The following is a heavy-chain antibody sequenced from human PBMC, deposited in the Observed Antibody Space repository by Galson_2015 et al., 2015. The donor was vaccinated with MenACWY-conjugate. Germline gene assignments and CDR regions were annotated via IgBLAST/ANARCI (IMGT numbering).Heavy chain of an antibody. D-gene: IGHD6-19*01. CDR1: GGTFSSYA. V-gene: IGHV1-69*13. Sequence: VKVSCKASGGTFSSYAISWVRQAPGQGLEWMGGIIPIFGTANYAQKFQGRVTITADESTSTAYMELSSLRSEDTAVYYCGRALIAVAGTGQDYYYYMDVWGKGTTVTVSS. J-gene: IGHJ6*03. CDR2: IIPIFGTA. CDR3: GRALIAVAGTGQDYYYYMDV.